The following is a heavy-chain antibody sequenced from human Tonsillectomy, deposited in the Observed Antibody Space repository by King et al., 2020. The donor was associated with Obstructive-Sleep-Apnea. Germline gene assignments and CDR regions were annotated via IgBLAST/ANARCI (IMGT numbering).Heavy chain of an antibody. CDR1: GGSFSDYY. D-gene: IGHD6-13*01. V-gene: IGHV4-34*01. J-gene: IGHJ5*02. CDR3: ARGSGAADVNWFDP. Sequence: VQLQQWGAGLLKPTDTLSLTCAVYGGSFSDYYWSWIRQPPGKGLEWIGEINHIGSTNYNPSLKSRVTISVDMSKNQFSLKLTFVTAADTAVYYCARGSGAADVNWFDPWGQGALVTVSS. CDR2: INHIGST.